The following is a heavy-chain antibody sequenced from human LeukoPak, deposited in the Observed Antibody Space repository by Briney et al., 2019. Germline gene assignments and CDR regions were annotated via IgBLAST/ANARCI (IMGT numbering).Heavy chain of an antibody. CDR3: ARDHPGYCSGGSCYWGFDP. Sequence: ASVKVSCKASGGTFSSYAISWVRQAPGQGLEWMGWISAYNGNTNYAQKLQGRVTMTTDTSTSTAYMELRSLRSDDTAVYYCARDHPGYCSGGSCYWGFDPWGQGTLVTVSS. D-gene: IGHD2-15*01. J-gene: IGHJ5*02. V-gene: IGHV1-18*01. CDR2: ISAYNGNT. CDR1: GGTFSSYA.